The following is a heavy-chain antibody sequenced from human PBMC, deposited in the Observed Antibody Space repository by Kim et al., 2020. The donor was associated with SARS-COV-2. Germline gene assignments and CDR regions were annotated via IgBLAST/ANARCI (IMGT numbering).Heavy chain of an antibody. J-gene: IGHJ5*02. CDR1: ELSFSNYW. CDR3: VRGGARTGFDT. Sequence: GGSLRLSCAASELSFSNYWMHWVRQAPGRGLVWVSRIKSDGSSTDYADSVEGRFTISRDNAKNTLYLQMNSLRAEDTAMYYCVRGGARTGFDTWGQGTLVTVSS. CDR2: IKSDGSST. V-gene: IGHV3-74*01. D-gene: IGHD1-26*01.